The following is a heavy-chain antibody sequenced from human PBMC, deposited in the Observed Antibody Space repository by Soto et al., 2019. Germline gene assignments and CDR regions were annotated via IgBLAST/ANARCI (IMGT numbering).Heavy chain of an antibody. V-gene: IGHV6-1*01. J-gene: IGHJ5*02. CDR3: ARDNYSSSWTKDDNWFDP. D-gene: IGHD6-13*01. CDR2: TYYRSKWYN. Sequence: SQTLSLTFAISGDSVSSNSAAWNCIRQCPSRGLEWLGRTYYRSKWYNDYAVSVKSRITINPDTSKNQFSLQLNSVTPEDTAVYYCARDNYSSSWTKDDNWFDPWGQGTLVTVSS. CDR1: GDSVSSNSAA.